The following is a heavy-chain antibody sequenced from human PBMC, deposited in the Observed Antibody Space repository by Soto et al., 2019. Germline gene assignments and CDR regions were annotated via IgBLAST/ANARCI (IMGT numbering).Heavy chain of an antibody. V-gene: IGHV1-3*01. D-gene: IGHD2-15*01. CDR1: GYTFTRYT. Sequence: ASVKVSCKASGYTFTRYTMNWVRQAPGQRLGWMGWINPDNGNTKSSQKFQDRVIITRDTSASTAYMDLSSLRSEDTAVYYCARGIATGQPDPWGQGTLVTVSS. J-gene: IGHJ5*02. CDR3: ARGIATGQPDP. CDR2: INPDNGNT.